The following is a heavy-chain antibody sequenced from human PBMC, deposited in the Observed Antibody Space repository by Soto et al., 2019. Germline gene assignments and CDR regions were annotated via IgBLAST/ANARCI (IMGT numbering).Heavy chain of an antibody. Sequence: SETLSLTCTVSGGSISSGDYYWSWIRQPPGKGLEWIGYIYYSGSTYYNPSLKSRVTISVDTSKNQFSLKLSSVTAADTAVYYCARDFDLRDDAGYLNCISTSCYPTWGQGTLVTVSS. D-gene: IGHD2-2*01. CDR1: GGSISSGDYY. CDR3: ARDFDLRDDAGYLNCISTSCYPT. J-gene: IGHJ5*02. V-gene: IGHV4-30-4*01. CDR2: IYYSGST.